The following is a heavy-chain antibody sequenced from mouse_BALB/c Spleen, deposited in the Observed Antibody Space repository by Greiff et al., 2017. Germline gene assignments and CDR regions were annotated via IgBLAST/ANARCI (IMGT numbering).Heavy chain of an antibody. J-gene: IGHJ4*01. CDR1: GFTFSSYA. V-gene: IGHV5-6-5*01. CDR2: ISSGGST. Sequence: EVMLVESGGGLVKPGGSLKLSCAASGFTFSSYAMSWVRQTPEKRLEWVASISSGGSTYYPDSVKGRFTISRDNARNILYLQMSSLRSEDTAMYYCARGLRLRGYAMDYWGQGTSVTVSS. CDR3: ARGLRLRGYAMDY.